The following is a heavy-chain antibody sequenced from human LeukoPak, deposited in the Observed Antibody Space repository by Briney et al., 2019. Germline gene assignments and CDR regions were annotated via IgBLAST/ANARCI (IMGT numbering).Heavy chain of an antibody. Sequence: SETLSLTCAVYGGSFSGYYWSWIRQPPGKRLDWIGYIYYTGITNYNPSLKSRVTISIDMSKNQFSLTLNSVTAADTAVYYCARAPGDYGSRGAFDIWGQGTMVTVSS. CDR2: IYYTGIT. CDR1: GGSFSGYY. V-gene: IGHV4-59*01. CDR3: ARAPGDYGSRGAFDI. D-gene: IGHD3-10*01. J-gene: IGHJ3*02.